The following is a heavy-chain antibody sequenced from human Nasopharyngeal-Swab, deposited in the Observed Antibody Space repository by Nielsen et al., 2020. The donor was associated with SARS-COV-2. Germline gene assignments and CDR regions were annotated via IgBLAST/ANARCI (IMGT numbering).Heavy chain of an antibody. Sequence: GESLKISCAASGFTFSSYAMSWVRQAPGRGLEWVSAISGSGGGTYYADSVKGRFTISRDNSKNTLYLQMNSLRVEDTAVYYCVKHQGSSSDQWGQGTLVTVSS. CDR1: GFTFSSYA. J-gene: IGHJ4*02. V-gene: IGHV3-23*01. CDR2: ISGSGGGT. CDR3: VKHQGSSSDQ.